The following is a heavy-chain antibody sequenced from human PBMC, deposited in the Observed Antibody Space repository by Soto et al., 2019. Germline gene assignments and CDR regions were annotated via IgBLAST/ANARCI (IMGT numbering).Heavy chain of an antibody. Sequence: QVQLQESGPRLVQPSGTLSLICTVSGDSISTTFWWTWVRQPPGKGLEWIGEIHHGGHTNYNPSLKSRVSISIDKSKNQFSLSLASVTPADTAVYFCARAPVVNNWIDPWGQGTLVTVSS. D-gene: IGHD2-15*01. V-gene: IGHV4-4*02. CDR1: GDSISTTFW. J-gene: IGHJ5*02. CDR3: ARAPVVNNWIDP. CDR2: IHHGGHT.